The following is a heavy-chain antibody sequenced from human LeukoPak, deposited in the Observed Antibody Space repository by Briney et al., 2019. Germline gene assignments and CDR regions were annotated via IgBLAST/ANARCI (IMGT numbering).Heavy chain of an antibody. CDR1: GGSISSYY. CDR2: IYYSGST. V-gene: IGHV4-59*01. Sequence: SQTLSLTCTVSGGSISSYYWSWIRQPPGKGLEWSGYIYYSGSTNYNPSLKSRVTISVDTSKNQFSLKLSSVTAADTAVYYCAREYYYDSSGSDAFDIWGQGTMVTVSS. D-gene: IGHD3-22*01. CDR3: AREYYYDSSGSDAFDI. J-gene: IGHJ3*02.